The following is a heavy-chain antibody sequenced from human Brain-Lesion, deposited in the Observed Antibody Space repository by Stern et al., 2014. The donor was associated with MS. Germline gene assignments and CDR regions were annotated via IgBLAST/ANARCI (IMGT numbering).Heavy chain of an antibody. D-gene: IGHD3-10*01. CDR3: ARGERWFDS. Sequence: EAQLVESGGGFVQPGGSLKLSCEASGFTFSNYWMHWVRQAPGKVLVWVSRVNNDGRRTSYADSVKGRFTMSRDNAKNTLYLQMNSLRVEDTAIYYCARGERWFDSWGQGTLVTVSS. CDR1: GFTFSNYW. J-gene: IGHJ5*01. V-gene: IGHV3-74*02. CDR2: VNNDGRRT.